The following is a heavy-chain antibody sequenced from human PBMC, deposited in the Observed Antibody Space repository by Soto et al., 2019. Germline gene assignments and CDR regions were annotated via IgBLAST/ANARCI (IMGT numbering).Heavy chain of an antibody. CDR2: ISYDGSNK. CDR1: GFTFSSYG. Sequence: GGSLRLSCAASGFTFSSYGMHWVRQAPGKGLEWVAVISYDGSNKYYADSVKGRFTISRDNSKNTLYLQMNSLRAEDTAVYYCAKHGQETGRNDAQKPHNWFDPWGQGT. CDR3: AKHGQETGRNDAQKPHNWFDP. D-gene: IGHD1-1*01. J-gene: IGHJ5*02. V-gene: IGHV3-30*18.